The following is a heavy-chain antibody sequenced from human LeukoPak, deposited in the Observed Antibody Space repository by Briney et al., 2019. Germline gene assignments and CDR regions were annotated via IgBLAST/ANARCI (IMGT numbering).Heavy chain of an antibody. J-gene: IGHJ4*02. V-gene: IGHV1-18*01. CDR2: ISAYNGNT. CDR3: ARDLRPYCSSTSCYGGLFDY. Sequence: GASVKVSCKASGYTFTSYGISWVRQAPGQGLEWMGWISAYNGNTNYVRKLQGRVTMTTDTSTSTAYMELRSLRSDDTAVYYCARDLRPYCSSTSCYGGLFDYWGQGTLVTVSS. D-gene: IGHD2-2*01. CDR1: GYTFTSYG.